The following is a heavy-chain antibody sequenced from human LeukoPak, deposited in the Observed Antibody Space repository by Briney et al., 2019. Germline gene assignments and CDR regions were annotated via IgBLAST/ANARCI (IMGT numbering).Heavy chain of an antibody. CDR2: FDPEDGET. V-gene: IGHV1-18*01. CDR1: GYTFISYG. Sequence: GASVKVSCKASGYTFISYGISWVRQAPGKGLEWMGGFDPEDGETIYAQKFQGRVTMTRDTSVSTAYMELSRLRSDDTALYYCARETGYCSGGRCYFIYWGQGTLVTVSS. J-gene: IGHJ4*02. D-gene: IGHD2-15*01. CDR3: ARETGYCSGGRCYFIY.